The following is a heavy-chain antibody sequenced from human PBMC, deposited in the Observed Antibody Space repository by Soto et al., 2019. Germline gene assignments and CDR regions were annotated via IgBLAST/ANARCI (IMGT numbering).Heavy chain of an antibody. D-gene: IGHD5-18*01. CDR3: AREGGDALRGYSYPYEPNYYYYGMDV. J-gene: IGHJ6*02. Sequence: SETLSLTCTVSGGSISSYYWSWIRQPPGKGLEWIGYIYYSGSTNYNPSLKSRVTISVDTSKNQFSLKLSSVTAADTAVYYCAREGGDALRGYSYPYEPNYYYYGMDVWGQGTTVTVSS. CDR1: GGSISSYY. CDR2: IYYSGST. V-gene: IGHV4-59*01.